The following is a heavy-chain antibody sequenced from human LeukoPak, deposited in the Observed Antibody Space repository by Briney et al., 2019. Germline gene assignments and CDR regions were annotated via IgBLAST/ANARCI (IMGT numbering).Heavy chain of an antibody. Sequence: GGSLRLSCAASGFTFSNYWMIWLRQAPGKGLEWVANIKQDGSETYYVDSVRSRFSISRDNAKNSLYLQMNSLRAEDTAVYYCANALGAHYFDYWGQGTLVTVSS. D-gene: IGHD1-26*01. V-gene: IGHV3-7*05. CDR2: IKQDGSET. CDR1: GFTFSNYW. CDR3: ANALGAHYFDY. J-gene: IGHJ4*02.